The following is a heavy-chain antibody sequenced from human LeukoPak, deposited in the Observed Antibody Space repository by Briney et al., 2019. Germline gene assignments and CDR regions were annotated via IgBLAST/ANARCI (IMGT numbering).Heavy chain of an antibody. CDR3: AREGGPYRPLDY. Sequence: SETLSLTCTVSGGSISSSSYYWGWIRQPPGRGLEWIGSISKSGSTYYNPSLKSRVAISVDKSENHISLKLTSVTAADTAVYYCAREGGPYRPLDYSGQGTLVTVAS. CDR2: ISKSGST. CDR1: GGSISSSSYY. J-gene: IGHJ4*02. V-gene: IGHV4-39*07.